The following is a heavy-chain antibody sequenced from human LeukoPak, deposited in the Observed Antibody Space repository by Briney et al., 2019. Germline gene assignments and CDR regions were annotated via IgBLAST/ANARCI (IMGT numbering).Heavy chain of an antibody. Sequence: GGSLRLSCAASGFSFDDYAMSWVRQDPGKGLEWASSINRIGGSTAYAESVKGRFTISTNNAKNSLYLQNNNLRAENTALYYCARTQIGYCSGTSCTLYYFDYWGQGTLVTVSS. D-gene: IGHD2-2*01. CDR3: ARTQIGYCSGTSCTLYYFDY. J-gene: IGHJ4*02. CDR1: GFSFDDYA. CDR2: INRIGGST. V-gene: IGHV3-20*04.